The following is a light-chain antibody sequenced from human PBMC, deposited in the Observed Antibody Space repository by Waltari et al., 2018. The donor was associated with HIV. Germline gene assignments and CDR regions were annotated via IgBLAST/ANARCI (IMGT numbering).Light chain of an antibody. CDR1: LSVSSSY. CDR3: QQYCSSPRT. J-gene: IGKJ1*01. Sequence: VLTQSPDPLSLYLGETATLSCRASLSVSSSYLAWYQQKPGQAPRLLIYSASSMATGIPYRFSGSGSGTDFTLTISRLEPEDFAVYYCQQYCSSPRTFGQGTKVEIK. CDR2: SAS. V-gene: IGKV3-20*01.